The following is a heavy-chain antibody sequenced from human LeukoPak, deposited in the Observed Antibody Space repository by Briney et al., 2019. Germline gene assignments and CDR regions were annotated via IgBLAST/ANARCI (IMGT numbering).Heavy chain of an antibody. CDR1: GGSISTSGYY. V-gene: IGHV4-39*07. Sequence: SETLSLTCTVSGGSISTSGYYWGWIRQPPGKGLEWIGNTYYSGTTYYSPSLKGRVTISLDTPKTQYSLKLSSATAAHTAVYYGARDGYNPIDNWGQGTLVTVSS. J-gene: IGHJ4*02. D-gene: IGHD5-24*01. CDR2: TYYSGTT. CDR3: ARDGYNPIDN.